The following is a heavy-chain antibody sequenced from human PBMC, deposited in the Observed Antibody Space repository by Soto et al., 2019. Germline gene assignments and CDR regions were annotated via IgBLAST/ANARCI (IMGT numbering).Heavy chain of an antibody. D-gene: IGHD6-19*01. Sequence: QVQLVESGGGVVQPGRSLRLSCAASGFTFSSYAMHWVRQAPGKGLEWVAVISYDGSNKYYADSVKGRFTISRDNSKDTLYLQMNSLRAEDTAVYYCATEIETDRSGRKVWGQGTLVTVSS. CDR3: ATEIETDRSGRKV. CDR1: GFTFSSYA. CDR2: ISYDGSNK. J-gene: IGHJ4*02. V-gene: IGHV3-30-3*01.